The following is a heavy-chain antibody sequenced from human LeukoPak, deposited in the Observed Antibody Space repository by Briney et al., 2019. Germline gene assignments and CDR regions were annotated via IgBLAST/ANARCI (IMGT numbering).Heavy chain of an antibody. D-gene: IGHD6-6*01. J-gene: IGHJ5*02. V-gene: IGHV4-59*01. CDR3: ARVRGAARRGNWFDP. CDR2: IYYSGST. Sequence: SETLSLTCTVSGGSISSYYWSWIRQPPGKGLEWIGYIYYSGSTNYNPSLKSRVTISVDTPKNQFSLKLSSVTAADTAVYYCARVRGAARRGNWFDPWGQGTLVTVSS. CDR1: GGSISSYY.